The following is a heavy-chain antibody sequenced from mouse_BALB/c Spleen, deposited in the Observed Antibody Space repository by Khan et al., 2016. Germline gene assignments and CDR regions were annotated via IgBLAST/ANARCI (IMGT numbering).Heavy chain of an antibody. CDR1: GYTFSDYF. V-gene: IGHV1-84*02. CDR2: IYPGRGNT. J-gene: IGHJ3*01. Sequence: QIQLVQSGPELVKPGASVKISCKASGYTFSDYFINCVKQKPGQGLEWIGWIYPGRGNTKYNEKFKGKATLTVDTSSSTAYMQLSSLTSEDTAVYFCARGEASTMITTWGSWFTYWGQGTLVTVSA. CDR3: ARGEASTMITTWGSWFTY. D-gene: IGHD2-4*01.